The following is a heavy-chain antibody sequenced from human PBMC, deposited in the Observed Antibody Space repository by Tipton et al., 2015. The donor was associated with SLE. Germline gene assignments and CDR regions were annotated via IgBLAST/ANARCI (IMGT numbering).Heavy chain of an antibody. CDR3: ARDRRTIAALPWGGV. Sequence: SLRLSCAASGFTFSSYWMYWVRQAPGKGLVWVSRINSDGSSTGYADSVKGRFTISRDNAKNTLYLQMNSLRAEDTAVYYCARDRRTIAALPWGGVWGQGTTVTVSS. CDR1: GFTFSSYW. D-gene: IGHD6-13*01. CDR2: INSDGSST. V-gene: IGHV3-74*01. J-gene: IGHJ6*02.